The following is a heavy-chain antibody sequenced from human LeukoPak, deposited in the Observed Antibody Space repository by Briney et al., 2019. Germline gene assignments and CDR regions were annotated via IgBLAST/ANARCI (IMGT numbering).Heavy chain of an antibody. J-gene: IGHJ4*02. CDR3: AREYSNSSDTKRSFDY. D-gene: IGHD6-6*01. Sequence: PSETLSLTCIVSAGSISSYFWTWIRQPAGKGLEWIGRFYSSGITNYHPSLKRGATMSLTTSKKQFSLTLSSVTAADTAVYYGAREYSNSSDTKRSFDYWGQGTLVTVSS. CDR2: FYSSGIT. V-gene: IGHV4-4*07. CDR1: AGSISSYF.